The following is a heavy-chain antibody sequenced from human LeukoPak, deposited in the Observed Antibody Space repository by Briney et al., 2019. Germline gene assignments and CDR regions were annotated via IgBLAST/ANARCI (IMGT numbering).Heavy chain of an antibody. D-gene: IGHD3-16*01. CDR3: TRVVRSGSNWGEYYFDY. V-gene: IGHV3-49*04. CDR1: GFTFGDYA. CDR2: IRSKAYGGTT. Sequence: GGSLRLSCTASGFTFGDYAMSWVRQAPGKGLEWVGFIRSKAYGGTTEYAASVKGRFTISRDDSKSIAYLQMNSLKTEDTAVYYCTRVVRSGSNWGEYYFDYWGQGTLVTVSS. J-gene: IGHJ4*02.